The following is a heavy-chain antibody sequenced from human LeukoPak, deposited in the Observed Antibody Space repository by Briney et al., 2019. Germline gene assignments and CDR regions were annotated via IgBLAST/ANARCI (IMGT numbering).Heavy chain of an antibody. CDR2: ITLSSSTI. CDR1: GFTFNNYN. D-gene: IGHD6-13*01. CDR3: AREPTYTSSWHTACDY. V-gene: IGHV3-48*01. Sequence: GGSLRLSCAASGFTFNNYNMNWVRQAPGKGLEWISYITLSSSTIYYADSVKGRFTISRDNAKNSLYLQMNSLRAEDTAVYYCAREPTYTSSWHTACDYWGQGTLVTVSS. J-gene: IGHJ4*02.